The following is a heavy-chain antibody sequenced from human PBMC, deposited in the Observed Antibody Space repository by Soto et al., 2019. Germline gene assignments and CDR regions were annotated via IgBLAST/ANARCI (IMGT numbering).Heavy chain of an antibody. J-gene: IGHJ6*02. D-gene: IGHD2-2*01. V-gene: IGHV4-30-4*01. CDR2: IYYSGST. CDR3: ARNPTPRYCSSTSCYGRRYYYYYYGMDV. CDR1: GGSISSGDYY. Sequence: SETLSLTCTVSGGSISSGDYYWSWIRQPPGKGLEWIGYIYYSGSTYYNPSLKSRVTISVDTSKNQFSLKLSSVTAADTAVYYCARNPTPRYCSSTSCYGRRYYYYYYGMDVWGQGTTVTVSS.